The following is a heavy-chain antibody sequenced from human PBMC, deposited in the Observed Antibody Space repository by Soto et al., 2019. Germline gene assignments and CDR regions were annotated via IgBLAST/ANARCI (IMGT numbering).Heavy chain of an antibody. CDR2: IIPISGAV. CDR3: ARTTTAYNWFDL. CDR1: GGTFTNYA. J-gene: IGHJ5*02. Sequence: QVQLVQSGAEVKKPGSSVKVSCKASGGTFTNYAINWVRQAPGQGLEWMGGIIPISGAVNYAQKFHGRVTITADESTSTVYMAVSSLRSETTAVYYCARTTTAYNWFDLWCQGTLVTVSS. V-gene: IGHV1-69*01. D-gene: IGHD4-17*01.